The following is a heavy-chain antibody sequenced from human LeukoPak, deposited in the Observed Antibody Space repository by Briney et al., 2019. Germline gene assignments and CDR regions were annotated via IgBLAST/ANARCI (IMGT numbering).Heavy chain of an antibody. CDR2: IYYSGST. J-gene: IGHJ4*02. V-gene: IGHV4-59*01. CDR3: ATVVRDDILTGYYIDH. Sequence: PSETLSLTCTVSGGSISSYYWIWIRQPPGKGLEWIGYIYYSGSTKYNPSFKSRVTISVDTSKNQFSLKLISVTAADTAVYYCATVVRDDILTGYYIDHWGQGTLATVSS. D-gene: IGHD3-9*01. CDR1: GGSISSYY.